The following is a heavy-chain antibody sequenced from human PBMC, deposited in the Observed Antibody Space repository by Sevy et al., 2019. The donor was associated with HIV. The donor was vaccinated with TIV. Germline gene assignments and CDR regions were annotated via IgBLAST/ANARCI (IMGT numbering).Heavy chain of an antibody. J-gene: IGHJ6*03. CDR1: GGTFSSYA. Sequence: ASVKVSCKASGGTFSSYAISWVRQAPGQGLEWMGGIIPILGIANYAQKFQGRVTITADKSTSTAYMELSSLRSEDTAVYYCARGLTIFGVVTGIYYYYYMDVWGKGTTVTVSS. D-gene: IGHD3-3*01. CDR2: IIPILGIA. V-gene: IGHV1-69*10. CDR3: ARGLTIFGVVTGIYYYYYMDV.